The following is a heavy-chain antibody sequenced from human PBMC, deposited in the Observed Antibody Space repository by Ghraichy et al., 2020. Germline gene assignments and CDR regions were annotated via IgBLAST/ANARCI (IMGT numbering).Heavy chain of an antibody. D-gene: IGHD1-26*01. CDR1: GYTFTSYG. J-gene: IGHJ5*02. CDR2: ISAYNGNT. CDR3: ARIVGATLGPYNWFDP. Sequence: ASVKVSCKASGYTFTSYGISWVRQAPGQGLEWMGWISAYNGNTNYAQKLQGRVTMTTDTSTSTAYMELRSLRSDDTAVYYCARIVGATLGPYNWFDPWGQEPWSPSPQ. V-gene: IGHV1-18*01.